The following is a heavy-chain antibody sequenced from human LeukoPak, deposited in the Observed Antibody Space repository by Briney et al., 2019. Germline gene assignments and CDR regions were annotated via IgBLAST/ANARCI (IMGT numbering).Heavy chain of an antibody. D-gene: IGHD6-19*01. CDR1: GFTFDDYV. CDR2: ISWNSNSL. V-gene: IGHV3-9*01. Sequence: GGSLRLSCAASGFTFDDYVMHWVRQAPGKGLEWVSSISWNSNSLGYADSVKGRFTISRDNAKNSLYLQMNSLRAEDTALYYCTKAGGWDYFDYWGQGTLVTVSS. J-gene: IGHJ4*02. CDR3: TKAGGWDYFDY.